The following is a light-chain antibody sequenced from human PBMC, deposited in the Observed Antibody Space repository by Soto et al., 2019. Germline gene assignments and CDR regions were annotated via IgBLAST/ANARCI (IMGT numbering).Light chain of an antibody. J-gene: IGKJ4*01. CDR2: GAF. CDR3: QDHRNWPL. CDR1: HDLKTD. V-gene: IGKV3-15*01. Sequence: LVMTQSPATLSASPGDRITLSCRSSHDLKTDLAWYQHRPGQAPRLLIYGAFTRASGVPARFSGSGSGTEVTLTISSLQSEDFAVYYCQDHRNWPLFGGGTKVEIK.